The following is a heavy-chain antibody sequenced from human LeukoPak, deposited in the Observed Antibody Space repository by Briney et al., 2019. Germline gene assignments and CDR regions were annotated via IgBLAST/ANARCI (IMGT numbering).Heavy chain of an antibody. Sequence: SGPTLVKPTQTITLTCTFSGVSLSTSEEGVGWIRQPPGKALEWLALIYWDDDKRYSPSLKSRLTITKDTSKNQVVLTMTNMDPVDTATYYRAHRRDGDSEGYFDYWGQGTLVTVSS. V-gene: IGHV2-5*02. D-gene: IGHD4-17*01. CDR2: IYWDDDK. CDR3: AHRRDGDSEGYFDY. CDR1: GVSLSTSEEG. J-gene: IGHJ4*02.